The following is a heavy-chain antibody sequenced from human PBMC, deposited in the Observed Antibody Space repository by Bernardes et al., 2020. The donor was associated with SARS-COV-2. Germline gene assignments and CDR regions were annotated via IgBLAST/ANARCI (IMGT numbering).Heavy chain of an antibody. CDR3: ARGYYGGDH. J-gene: IGHJ4*02. CDR1: GFTFKNFG. V-gene: IGHV3-30*03. CDR2: ISYAGIDT. D-gene: IGHD3-3*01. Sequence: GGSLRLSCAASGFTFKNFGMHWVRQAPGKGLEWVALISYAGIDTFYADSVKGRFTISRDNSKSTLFLQMNSLRVDDTAVYYCARGYYGGDHGGQGTLVTVSS.